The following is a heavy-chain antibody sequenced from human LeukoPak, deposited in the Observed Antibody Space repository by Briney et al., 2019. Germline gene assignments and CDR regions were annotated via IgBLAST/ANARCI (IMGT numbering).Heavy chain of an antibody. Sequence: PGGSLRLSCAASGFTFSSYGMHWLRQAPGKGLEWVAIIRFDGGNKYYADSVKGRFTISRDNAKNSLYLQMNSLRAEDTAVYYCARKMVRGVIIMSYFDYWGQGTLVTVSS. J-gene: IGHJ4*02. V-gene: IGHV3-33*01. CDR1: GFTFSSYG. CDR2: IRFDGGNK. D-gene: IGHD3-10*01. CDR3: ARKMVRGVIIMSYFDY.